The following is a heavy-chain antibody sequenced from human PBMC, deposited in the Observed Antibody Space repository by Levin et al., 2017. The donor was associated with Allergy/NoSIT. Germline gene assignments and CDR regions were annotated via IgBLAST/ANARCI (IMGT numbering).Heavy chain of an antibody. D-gene: IGHD6-13*01. CDR3: ARGIAAAGWGDYFDY. V-gene: IGHV1-3*01. J-gene: IGHJ4*02. Sequence: GESLKISCKASGYTFTSYVINWVRQAPGQRLEWMGWINAGNGNTKYSQKFQGRVTITRDTSASTAYMELSSLRSEDTAVYYCARGIAAAGWGDYFDYWGQGTLVTVSS. CDR2: INAGNGNT. CDR1: GYTFTSYV.